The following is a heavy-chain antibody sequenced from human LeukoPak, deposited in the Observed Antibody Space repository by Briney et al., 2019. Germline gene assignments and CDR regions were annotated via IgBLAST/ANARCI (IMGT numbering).Heavy chain of an antibody. J-gene: IGHJ4*02. D-gene: IGHD2-15*01. Sequence: PGGSLRLSCAASGFTFSNAWMSWVRQAPGKGLEWVGRIKSKTDGGTTDYAAPVKGRFTISRDDSKNTLYLQMNSLKTEDTAVYYCTTVRYCSGGSCSRYFDYWGQGTLVTVSS. CDR3: TTVRYCSGGSCSRYFDY. CDR2: IKSKTDGGTT. CDR1: GFTFSNAW. V-gene: IGHV3-15*01.